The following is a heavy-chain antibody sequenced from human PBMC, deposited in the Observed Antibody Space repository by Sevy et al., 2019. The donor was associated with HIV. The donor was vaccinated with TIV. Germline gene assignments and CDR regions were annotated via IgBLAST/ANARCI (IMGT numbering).Heavy chain of an antibody. CDR3: ARGVAVAGTFYFDY. V-gene: IGHV4-31*03. J-gene: IGHJ4*02. CDR1: GGSISSGDNY. Sequence: SETLSLTCTVSGGSISSGDNYWTWFRQHPGKGLMWIGYIFTSGSTYYNPSLKSRLIISGDTSKNQFSLRLTSVTAADTAVYYCARGVAVAGTFYFDYWGQGTLVTVPS. CDR2: IFTSGST. D-gene: IGHD6-19*01.